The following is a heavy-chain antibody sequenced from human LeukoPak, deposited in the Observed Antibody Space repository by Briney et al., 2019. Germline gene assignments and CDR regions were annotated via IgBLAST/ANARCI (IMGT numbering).Heavy chain of an antibody. CDR1: SYTFTNYG. CDR3: ARSLNYYSGNYQLYDY. V-gene: IGHV1-18*01. Sequence: ASVKVSCKASSYTFTNYGISWVRQAPGQGLEWMGWISGYNGNTKYAQKFQGRVTMTTDTSTTTAYIELRSLRSDDTAVYYCARSLNYYSGNYQLYDYWGQGTLVTVSS. D-gene: IGHD1-26*01. J-gene: IGHJ4*02. CDR2: ISGYNGNT.